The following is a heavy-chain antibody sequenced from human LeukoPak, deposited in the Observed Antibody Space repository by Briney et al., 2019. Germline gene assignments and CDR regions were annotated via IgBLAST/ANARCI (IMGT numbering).Heavy chain of an antibody. CDR1: GFTFSNYA. J-gene: IGHJ4*02. CDR2: ISYDGSNK. V-gene: IGHV3-30-3*01. D-gene: IGHD3-10*01. CDR3: ARDLTMVRGIIGAGDY. Sequence: GGSLRLSCAASGFTFSNYAIYWVRQAPGKGLEWVAVISYDGSNKYYADSVKGRFTISRDNSKNTLYLQMNSLRAEDTAVYYCARDLTMVRGIIGAGDYWGQGTLVTVSS.